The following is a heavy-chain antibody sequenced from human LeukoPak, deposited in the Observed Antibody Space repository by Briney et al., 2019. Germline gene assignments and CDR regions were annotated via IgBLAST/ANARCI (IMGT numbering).Heavy chain of an antibody. V-gene: IGHV4-39*07. CDR2: IYTSGST. D-gene: IGHD3-10*01. CDR3: ARGGLWFGELFFDY. Sequence: SETLSLTCTVSGGSISSSSYYWGWIRQPPGKGLEWIGSIYTSGSTNYNPSLKSRVTISVDTSKNQSSLKLSSVTAADTAVYYGARGGLWFGELFFDYWGQGTLVTVSS. CDR1: GGSISSSSYY. J-gene: IGHJ4*02.